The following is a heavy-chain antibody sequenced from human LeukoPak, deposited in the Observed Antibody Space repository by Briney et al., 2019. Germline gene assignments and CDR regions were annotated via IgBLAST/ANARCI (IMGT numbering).Heavy chain of an antibody. CDR2: IKQDGSEK. V-gene: IGHV3-7*03. D-gene: IGHD5-18*01. CDR1: GFSFSSYW. Sequence: PGGSLRLSCAASGFSFSSYWMNWVRQAPGKGLEWVANIKQDGSEKYYVDSVKGRFTISRDNAKNSLYLQMNSLRAEDTAVYYCAGGGYSFFYWGQGTLVTVSS. CDR3: AGGGYSFFY. J-gene: IGHJ4*02.